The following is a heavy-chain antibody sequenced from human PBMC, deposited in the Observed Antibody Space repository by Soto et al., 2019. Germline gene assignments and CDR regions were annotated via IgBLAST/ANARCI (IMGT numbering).Heavy chain of an antibody. J-gene: IGHJ6*03. CDR2: IIPILGIA. CDR3: AREEVPLSMRTPYMDV. Sequence: GASVKASCKSSGGTLSSYTISWVRQAPEQGLEWMGRIIPILGIANYAQKFQGRVTITADKSTSTAYMELSSLRSEDTAVYYCAREEVPLSMRTPYMDVWGKGTTVTVSS. D-gene: IGHD3-22*01. CDR1: GGTLSSYT. V-gene: IGHV1-69*04.